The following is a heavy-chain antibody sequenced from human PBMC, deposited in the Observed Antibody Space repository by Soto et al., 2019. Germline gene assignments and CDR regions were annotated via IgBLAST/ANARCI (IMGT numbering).Heavy chain of an antibody. D-gene: IGHD3-22*01. CDR1: GFTFSSYA. CDR2: ISGSGGST. J-gene: IGHJ5*02. Sequence: GGSLRLSCAASGFTFSSYAMSWVRQAPGKGLEWVSAISGSGGSTYYADSVKGRFTISRDNSKNTLYLQMNSLRAEDTAVYYCAKARKIVVVKGNWFDPWGQGTLVTVSS. CDR3: AKARKIVVVKGNWFDP. V-gene: IGHV3-23*01.